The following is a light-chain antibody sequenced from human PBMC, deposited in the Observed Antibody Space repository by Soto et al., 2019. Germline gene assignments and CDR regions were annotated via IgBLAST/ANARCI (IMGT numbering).Light chain of an antibody. CDR1: SSDIGSNY. V-gene: IGLV1-47*01. J-gene: IGLJ2*01. Sequence: QSVLTQPPSASETPGQRVTISCSGGSSDIGSNYVYWYQHLPGTAPQLLMFRNDQRPSGVPDRFSGSKSGTSASLAISGLRYEDEADYYCAAWDDRLSGVAFSGGTKLTVL. CDR3: AAWDDRLSGVA. CDR2: RND.